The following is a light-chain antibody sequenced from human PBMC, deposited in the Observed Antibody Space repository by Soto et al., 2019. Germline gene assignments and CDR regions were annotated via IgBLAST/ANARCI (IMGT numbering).Light chain of an antibody. V-gene: IGLV2-8*01. Sequence: QSALTQPPSASGSPGQSVTISCTGTCSDVGGYDYVSWYQQHPGEAPKLMIYEVSKRPSGVPDRFSGSKSGNTASLTVSGLQAEDEADYYCSSYAGSNNYVFGTGTKVTVL. CDR1: CSDVGGYDY. J-gene: IGLJ1*01. CDR2: EVS. CDR3: SSYAGSNNYV.